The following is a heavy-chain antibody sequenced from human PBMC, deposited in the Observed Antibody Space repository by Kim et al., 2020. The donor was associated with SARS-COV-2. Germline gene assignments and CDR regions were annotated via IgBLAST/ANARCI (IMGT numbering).Heavy chain of an antibody. J-gene: IGHJ4*02. V-gene: IGHV3-21*01. CDR3: ARYGVGATWDY. D-gene: IGHD1-26*01. CDR2: I. Sequence: IYYADSVKGRFTISRDNAKNSLYLQMNSLRAEDTAVYYCARYGVGATWDYWGQGTLVTVSS.